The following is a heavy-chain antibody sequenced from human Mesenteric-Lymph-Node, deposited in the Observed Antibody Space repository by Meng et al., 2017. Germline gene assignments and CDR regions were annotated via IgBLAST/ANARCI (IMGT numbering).Heavy chain of an antibody. CDR1: GFTFSSYA. CDR3: TNDRLNH. V-gene: IGHV3-74*03. Sequence: EVQLGEAGGGLVQPGGSLRLSCAASGFTFSSYAMSWVRQAPGKGPVWVSRIDPDGSDPTYADSVKGRFSISRDNAKNTVYLQMNSLRAEDSALYYCTNDRLNHWGQGALAPSPQ. CDR2: IDPDGSDP. J-gene: IGHJ1*01. D-gene: IGHD1-1*01.